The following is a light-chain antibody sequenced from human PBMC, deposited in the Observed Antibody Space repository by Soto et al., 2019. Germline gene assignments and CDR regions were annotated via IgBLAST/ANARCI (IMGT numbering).Light chain of an antibody. CDR3: AAWDDSLNGNVV. J-gene: IGLJ2*01. CDR1: SSNIGSNT. Sequence: QSVLTQPPSASGTPGQRVTISCSGSSSNIGSNTVNWYQQHPGTAPKLLIYGNNQRPSGVPDRFSGSKSGTSASLAISGLQSEDEADYYCAAWDDSLNGNVVFGGGTQLTVL. CDR2: GNN. V-gene: IGLV1-44*01.